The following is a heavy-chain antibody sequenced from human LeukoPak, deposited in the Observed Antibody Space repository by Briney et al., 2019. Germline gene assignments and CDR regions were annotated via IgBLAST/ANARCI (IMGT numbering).Heavy chain of an antibody. CDR3: GKGPSSLFFDY. Sequence: GGSLRLSCAASGFTFSNYAMSWVRQAPGKGLEWVAFIRYHGSDKYYADSVKGRFTISRDNSKNTLYLQMNSLRPEDTSAYYCGKGPSSLFFDYWGQGTLVTVSS. D-gene: IGHD2-2*01. CDR1: GFTFSNYA. CDR2: IRYHGSDK. V-gene: IGHV3-30*02. J-gene: IGHJ4*02.